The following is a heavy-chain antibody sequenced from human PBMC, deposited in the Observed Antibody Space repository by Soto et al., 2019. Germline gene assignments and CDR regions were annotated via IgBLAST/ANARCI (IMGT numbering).Heavy chain of an antibody. Sequence: ASVKVSCKASGYTFTSYGISWVRQAPGQGLEWMGWISAYNGNTNYAQKLQGRVTMTTDTSTSTAYMELRSLRSDDTAVYYCASPDPDTAMVTAFLRYYYYGMDVWGQGTTVTVSS. J-gene: IGHJ6*02. V-gene: IGHV1-18*01. CDR3: ASPDPDTAMVTAFLRYYYYGMDV. D-gene: IGHD5-18*01. CDR2: ISAYNGNT. CDR1: GYTFTSYG.